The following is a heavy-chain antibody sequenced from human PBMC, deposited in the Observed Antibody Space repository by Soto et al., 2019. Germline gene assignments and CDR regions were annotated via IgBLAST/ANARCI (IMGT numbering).Heavy chain of an antibody. CDR2: ISYDGSNK. D-gene: IGHD6-13*01. CDR3: ARDGPRGIAAAGNHYYGMDV. V-gene: IGHV3-30-3*01. Sequence: GGSLRLSCAASGFTFSSYAMHWVRQAPGKGLEWVAVISYDGSNKYYTDSVKGRFTISRDNSENTLYLQMNSLRAEDTAVYYCARDGPRGIAAAGNHYYGMDVWGQGTTVTVSS. J-gene: IGHJ6*02. CDR1: GFTFSSYA.